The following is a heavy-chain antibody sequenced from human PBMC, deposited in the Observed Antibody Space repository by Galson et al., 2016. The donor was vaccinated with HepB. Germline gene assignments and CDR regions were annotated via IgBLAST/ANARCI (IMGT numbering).Heavy chain of an antibody. CDR3: ATGYRSDAFDI. V-gene: IGHV4-61*01. CDR1: GGSVSSGIYS. Sequence: LTCSVSGGSVSSGIYSWNWIRQPPGKGLEWIGNIYHSGSTNYNPSLKSRVATFVETSKNQFSLRLSSVTAADTAVYYCATGYRSDAFDIWGQGTMVIVSS. D-gene: IGHD3-9*01. J-gene: IGHJ3*02. CDR2: IYHSGST.